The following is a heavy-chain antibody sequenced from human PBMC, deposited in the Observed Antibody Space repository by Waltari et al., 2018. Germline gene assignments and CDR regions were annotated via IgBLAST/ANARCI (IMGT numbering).Heavy chain of an antibody. Sequence: QVQLQESGPGLVKPSETLSLTCTVSGGSISSYYWSWIRQPPGKGLEWIGYIYYSGSTNYNPSLKSRVTISVDTSKNQFSLKLSSVTAADTAVYYCARVWGSSVTDYFDYWGQGTLVTVSS. CDR2: IYYSGST. V-gene: IGHV4-59*01. D-gene: IGHD2-15*01. CDR3: ARVWGSSVTDYFDY. CDR1: GGSISSYY. J-gene: IGHJ4*02.